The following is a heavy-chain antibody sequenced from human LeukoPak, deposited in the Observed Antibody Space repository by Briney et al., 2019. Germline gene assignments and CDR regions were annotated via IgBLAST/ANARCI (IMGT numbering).Heavy chain of an antibody. CDR1: GGSISSYY. Sequence: PSETLSLTCTVSGGSISSYYWSWIRQPPGKGLEWIGYIYYSGSTNYNPSLKSRVTISLDTSKNQFSLKLSSVTAADTAVYYCARRVDIAVDGGSYYFDYWVQGTLVTVSS. D-gene: IGHD6-19*01. V-gene: IGHV4-59*08. CDR3: ARRVDIAVDGGSYYFDY. J-gene: IGHJ4*02. CDR2: IYYSGST.